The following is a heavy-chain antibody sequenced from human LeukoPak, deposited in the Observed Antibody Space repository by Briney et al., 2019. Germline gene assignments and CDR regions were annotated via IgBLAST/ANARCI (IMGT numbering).Heavy chain of an antibody. CDR1: GFTFSDYY. CDR2: ISGSGGST. V-gene: IGHV3-23*01. Sequence: PGGSLRLSCAASGFTFSDYYMSWVRQAPGKGLEWVSAISGSGGSTYYADSVKGRFTISRDNSKNTLYLQMNSLRAEDTAVYYCAKGGHWFGESPYLRYDDYWGQGTLVTVSS. J-gene: IGHJ4*02. CDR3: AKGGHWFGESPYLRYDDY. D-gene: IGHD3-10*01.